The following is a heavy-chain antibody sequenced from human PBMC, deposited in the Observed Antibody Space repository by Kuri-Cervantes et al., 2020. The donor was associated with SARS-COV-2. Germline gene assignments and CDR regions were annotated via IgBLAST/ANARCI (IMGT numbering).Heavy chain of an antibody. CDR1: GFTISDYY. D-gene: IGHD6-6*01. J-gene: IGHJ4*02. CDR3: AREYTSSSPFES. CDR2: ISSGSTTK. V-gene: IGHV3-11*04. Sequence: GESLKISCAASGFTISDYYMTWIRQTPGKGLEWVSFISSGSTTKYYADSVMGRFTISRDNAKNSLSLQMNSLRVEDMAVYYCAREYTSSSPFESWGQGTLVTVSS.